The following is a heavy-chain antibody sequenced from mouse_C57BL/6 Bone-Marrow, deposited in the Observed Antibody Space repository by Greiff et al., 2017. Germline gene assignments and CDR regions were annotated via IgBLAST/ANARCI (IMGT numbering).Heavy chain of an antibody. CDR2: IHPSDSDT. J-gene: IGHJ3*01. CDR3: AIEGYYGSSVAGFAD. D-gene: IGHD1-1*01. Sequence: QVQLQQPGAELVKPGASVKVSCKASGYTFTSYWMHWVKQRPGQGLEWIGRIHPSDSDTNYNQKFKGKATLTVDTSSSTAYMQLSSLTSEDSAVYYCAIEGYYGSSVAGFADWGQGTLVTFSA. CDR1: GYTFTSYW. V-gene: IGHV1-74*01.